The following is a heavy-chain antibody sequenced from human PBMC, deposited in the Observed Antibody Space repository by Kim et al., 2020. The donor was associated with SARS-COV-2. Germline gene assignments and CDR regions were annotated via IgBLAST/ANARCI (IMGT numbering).Heavy chain of an antibody. Sequence: GESLKISCKGSGYSFTSYWISWVRQMPGKGLEWMGRIDPSDSYTNYSPSFQGHVTISADKSISTAYLQWSSLKASDTAMYYCAREGVGELLDDAFDIWGQGTMVTVSS. CDR1: GYSFTSYW. J-gene: IGHJ3*02. CDR2: IDPSDSYT. V-gene: IGHV5-10-1*01. CDR3: AREGVGELLDDAFDI. D-gene: IGHD1-26*01.